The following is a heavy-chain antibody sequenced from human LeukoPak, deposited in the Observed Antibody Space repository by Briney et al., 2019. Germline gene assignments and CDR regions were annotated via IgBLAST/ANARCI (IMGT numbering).Heavy chain of an antibody. Sequence: QSGGSLRLSCAASGFTFDDYAIHWVRQAPGKGLEWVANIKQDGSEKYYVDSVKGRFTISRDNAKNSLYLQMNSLRAEDTAVYYCARGAYDFWSGYYRPPFDYWGQGTLVTVSS. V-gene: IGHV3-7*01. CDR3: ARGAYDFWSGYYRPPFDY. CDR1: GFTFDDYA. D-gene: IGHD3-3*01. J-gene: IGHJ4*02. CDR2: IKQDGSEK.